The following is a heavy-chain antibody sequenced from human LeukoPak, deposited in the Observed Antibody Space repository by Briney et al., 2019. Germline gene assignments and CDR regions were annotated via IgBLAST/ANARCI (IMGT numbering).Heavy chain of an antibody. Sequence: SETLSLTCAVYGGSFSGYYWSWIRQPPGKGLEWIGEINHSGSTNYNPSLKSRVTISVDTSKNQFSLKLSSVTAADTAVYYCARCLAGVIAYWGQGTLVTVSS. V-gene: IGHV4-34*01. CDR2: INHSGST. D-gene: IGHD2-15*01. J-gene: IGHJ4*02. CDR3: ARCLAGVIAY. CDR1: GGSFSGYY.